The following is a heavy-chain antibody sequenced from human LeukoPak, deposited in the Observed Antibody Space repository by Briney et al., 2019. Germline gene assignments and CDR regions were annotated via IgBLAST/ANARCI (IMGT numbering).Heavy chain of an antibody. CDR3: ARGRPAAMSPWFDP. CDR2: ISYDGSNK. V-gene: IGHV3-30-3*01. J-gene: IGHJ5*02. Sequence: GRSLRLSCAASGFTFSSYAMHWVRQAPGKGLEWVAVISYDGSNKYYADSVKGRFTISRDNSKNTLCLQMNSLRAEDTAVYYCARGRPAAMSPWFDPWGQGTLVTVSS. CDR1: GFTFSSYA. D-gene: IGHD2-2*01.